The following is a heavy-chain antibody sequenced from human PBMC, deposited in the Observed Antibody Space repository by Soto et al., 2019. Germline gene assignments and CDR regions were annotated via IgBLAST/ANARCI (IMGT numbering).Heavy chain of an antibody. D-gene: IGHD3-3*01. CDR1: GFSLTTSGVG. J-gene: IGHJ5*02. V-gene: IGHV2-5*01. CDR2: IYWNDDP. Sequence: QITLKESGPTLVKPTQTLTLTCTFSGFSLTTSGVGVGWIRQSPGKALEWLALIYWNDDPWYSPSLKSRLTITKDTSKNQVVLKMTNMDPVDTATYFCARSRRITMIGVVSGFDPWGQGTLVTVSS. CDR3: ARSRRITMIGVVSGFDP.